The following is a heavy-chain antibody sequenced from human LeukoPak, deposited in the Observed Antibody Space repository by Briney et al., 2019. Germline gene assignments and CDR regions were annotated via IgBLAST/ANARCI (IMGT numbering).Heavy chain of an antibody. Sequence: SETLSLTCTVSGGSISSGDYYWSWIGQPPGKALAWIGYIYYSGSTNYNPSLKSRVTISVDTSKNQFSLKLSSVTAADTAVYYCARTYYGDYVLNDYWGQGTLVTVSS. V-gene: IGHV4-30-4*01. CDR3: ARTYYGDYVLNDY. CDR1: GGSISSGDYY. J-gene: IGHJ4*02. D-gene: IGHD4-17*01. CDR2: IYYSGST.